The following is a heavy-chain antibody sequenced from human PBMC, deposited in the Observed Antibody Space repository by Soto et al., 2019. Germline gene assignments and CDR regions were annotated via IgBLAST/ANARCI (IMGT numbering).Heavy chain of an antibody. D-gene: IGHD2-2*02. V-gene: IGHV3-23*01. J-gene: IGHJ4*02. CDR2: ITDTGGDT. CDR1: GFIFSSYA. CDR3: AKGSSASRPYFFDY. Sequence: GGSLRLSCAASGFIFSSYAMSWVHQAPGKGLDWVSAITDTGGDTYHADSVTGRFTISRDNSKNTLYLQMNSLRAEDTAIYYCAKGSSASRPYFFDYWGQGTLVTVSS.